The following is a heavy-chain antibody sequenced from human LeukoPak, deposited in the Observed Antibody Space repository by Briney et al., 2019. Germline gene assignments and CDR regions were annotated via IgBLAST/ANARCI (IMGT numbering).Heavy chain of an antibody. CDR3: ARAGGHYYYYMDV. V-gene: IGHV1-24*01. CDR1: GYTLTELS. J-gene: IGHJ6*03. CDR2: FDPEDGET. Sequence: ASVKVPCKVSGYTLTELSMHWVRQAPGKGLEWMGGFDPEDGETIYTQKFQGRVTMTEGTSTDTAYMELSSLRSEDTAVYYCARAGGHYYYYMDVWGKGTTVTVSS. D-gene: IGHD3-10*01.